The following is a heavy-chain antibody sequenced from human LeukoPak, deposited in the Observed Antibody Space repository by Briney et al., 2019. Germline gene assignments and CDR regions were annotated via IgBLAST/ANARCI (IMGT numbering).Heavy chain of an antibody. D-gene: IGHD3-22*01. CDR2: INHSGST. J-gene: IGHJ4*02. CDR1: GGSFSGYY. Sequence: KPSETLSLTCAAYGGSFSGYYWSWIRQPPGKGLEWIGEINHSGSTNYNPSLKSRVTISVDTSKNQFSLKLSSVTAADTAVYYCARWNYYDSSGYYRTPHFNYWGQGTLVTVSS. V-gene: IGHV4-34*01. CDR3: ARWNYYDSSGYYRTPHFNY.